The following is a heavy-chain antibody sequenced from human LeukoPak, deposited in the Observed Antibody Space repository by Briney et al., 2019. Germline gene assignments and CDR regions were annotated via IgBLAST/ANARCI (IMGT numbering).Heavy chain of an antibody. V-gene: IGHV3-23*01. CDR3: AKSDCASDGCKLLNY. CDR2: ISGSGDAT. CDR1: GFMFSQYT. D-gene: IGHD3-10*01. Sequence: PGGSLRLSCAVSGFMFSQYTMSWVRQAPGKRLEWVSSISGSGDATRYADSVMGRFTISRDNAKNTLSLQMNSLRAEDTAVYYCAKSDCASDGCKLLNYWGQGTLVTASS. J-gene: IGHJ4*02.